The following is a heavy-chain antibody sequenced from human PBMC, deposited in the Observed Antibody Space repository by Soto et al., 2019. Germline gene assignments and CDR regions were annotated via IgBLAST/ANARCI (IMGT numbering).Heavy chain of an antibody. CDR3: ARGPWFGEWTYYYGMYV. J-gene: IGHJ6*02. CDR2: ISSSSSTI. V-gene: IGHV3-48*01. Sequence: GGSLRLSCAASGFTFSSYSMNWVRQAPGKGLEWVSYISSSSSTIYYADSVKGRFTISRDNAKNSLYLQMNSLRAEDTAVYYCARGPWFGEWTYYYGMYVWGQGTTVTVSS. CDR1: GFTFSSYS. D-gene: IGHD3-10*01.